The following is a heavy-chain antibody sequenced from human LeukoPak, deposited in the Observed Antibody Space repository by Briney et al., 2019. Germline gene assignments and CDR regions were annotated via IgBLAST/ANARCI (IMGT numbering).Heavy chain of an antibody. J-gene: IGHJ4*02. Sequence: GGSLRLSCAASGFTFSDYYMSWIRQAPGKGLEWVSYISSSSSYTNYADSVKGRFTISRGNAKNSLYLQMNSLRAEDTAVYYCARVGGNYYDSSGWLDYWGQGTLVTVSS. D-gene: IGHD3-22*01. V-gene: IGHV3-11*05. CDR1: GFTFSDYY. CDR2: ISSSSSYT. CDR3: ARVGGNYYDSSGWLDY.